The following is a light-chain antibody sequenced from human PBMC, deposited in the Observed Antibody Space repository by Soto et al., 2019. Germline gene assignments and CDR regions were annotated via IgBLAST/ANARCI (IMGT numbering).Light chain of an antibody. J-gene: IGKJ2*01. V-gene: IGKV3-20*01. CDR2: GAS. Sequence: EIVLTQSPGTLSLSPGERATLSCRASQSVGSSYLAWYQQKPGQAPRLLLYGASSRATGIPARFSGSGSGTDFTLTISRLEPEDFAVYYCQLYGPSLMYTFGQGTKLEIK. CDR3: QLYGPSLMYT. CDR1: QSVGSSY.